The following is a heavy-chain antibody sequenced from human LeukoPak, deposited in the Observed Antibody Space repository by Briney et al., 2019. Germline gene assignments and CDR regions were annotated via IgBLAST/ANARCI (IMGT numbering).Heavy chain of an antibody. D-gene: IGHD3-10*01. J-gene: IGHJ6*02. CDR2: IYYSGST. Sequence: SETLSLTCTVSGGSISSGGYYWSWIRQHPGKGLEWIGYIYYSGSTYYNPSLKSRVTISVDTSKNQFSLKLSPVTAADTAVYYCARVSVVRGVYYYYGMDVWGQGTTVTVSS. CDR3: ARVSVVRGVYYYYGMDV. CDR1: GGSISSGGYY. V-gene: IGHV4-31*03.